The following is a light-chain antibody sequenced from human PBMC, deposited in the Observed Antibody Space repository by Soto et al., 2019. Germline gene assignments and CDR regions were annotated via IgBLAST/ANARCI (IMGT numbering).Light chain of an antibody. Sequence: MTQSPDPLYVSPGERVTLSCRAIQSVSDNLAWYQQKPGQGPRLLVYRASTRTLGIPARFSGSESGTEFTLTISSLQSEDFAVYYCQQYGSSPITFGQGTLLAIK. CDR1: QSVSDN. V-gene: IGKV3-15*01. CDR2: RAS. CDR3: QQYGSSPIT. J-gene: IGKJ5*01.